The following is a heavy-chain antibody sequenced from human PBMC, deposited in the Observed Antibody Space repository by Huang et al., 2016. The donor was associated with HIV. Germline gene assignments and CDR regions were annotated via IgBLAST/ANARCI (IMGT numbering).Heavy chain of an antibody. CDR1: GYSITSSMNYY. J-gene: IGHJ4*02. V-gene: IGHV4-61*09. CDR2: IYATGTT. D-gene: IGHD2-21*01. Sequence: QVQLQESGSGLVKPSQTLSLICSVSGYSITSSMNYYWTWVRQPAGQGLEYVGLIYATGTTYYNPSLKTRVSISLDTSKNQFSLRLTSMTAADTAVYYCARATYRDFEYSFDFWGQGILVTVSS. CDR3: ARATYRDFEYSFDF.